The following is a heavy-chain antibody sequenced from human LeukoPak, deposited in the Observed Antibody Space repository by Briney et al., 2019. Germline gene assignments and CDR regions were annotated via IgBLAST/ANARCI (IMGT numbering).Heavy chain of an antibody. J-gene: IGHJ6*02. D-gene: IGHD3-9*01. Sequence: ASVKVSCKASGYTFRSYGISWVRQAPGQGLEWMGWISAYNGNTNHVQKFKGRVTMTTDTSTSTAYMELRSLRSDDTAVYYCARDWDFDWLLSDTYYYYGMDVWGQGTTVTVSS. CDR3: ARDWDFDWLLSDTYYYYGMDV. CDR1: GYTFRSYG. V-gene: IGHV1-18*01. CDR2: ISAYNGNT.